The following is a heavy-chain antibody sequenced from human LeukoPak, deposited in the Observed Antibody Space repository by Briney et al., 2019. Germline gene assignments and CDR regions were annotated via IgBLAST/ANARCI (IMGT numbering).Heavy chain of an antibody. D-gene: IGHD3-22*01. J-gene: IGHJ4*02. CDR1: GFTFSSYG. CDR3: ANNYYDSSGLDY. V-gene: IGHV3-30*18. Sequence: GGSLRLSCAASGFTFSSYGMHWVRQAPGKGLEWEAVISYDGSNKYYADSVKGRFTISRDNSKNTLYLQMNSLRAEDTAVYYCANNYYDSSGLDYWGQGTLVTVSS. CDR2: ISYDGSNK.